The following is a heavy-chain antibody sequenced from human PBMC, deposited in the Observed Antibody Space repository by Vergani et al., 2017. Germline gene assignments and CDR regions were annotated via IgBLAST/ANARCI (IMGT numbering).Heavy chain of an antibody. D-gene: IGHD2-15*01. CDR3: ARSRPYCTSGSCPAI. J-gene: IGHJ4*02. V-gene: IGHV4-61*02. CDR1: GESIRSGSHY. Sequence: QVKLQESGPGLLKPSQTLSLTCTVSGESIRSGSHYWSWIRPPAGKGPEWIGHIHTGGSTDLNPSVKSRYSISVDTSKSQFSLKLNSVPVAHTAVYYCARSRPYCTSGSCPAIWGQGTLVTVSS. CDR2: IHTGGST.